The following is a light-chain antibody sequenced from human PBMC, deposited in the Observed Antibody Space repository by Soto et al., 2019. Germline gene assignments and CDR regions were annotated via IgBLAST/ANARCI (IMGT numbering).Light chain of an antibody. CDR1: QAVSSIL. J-gene: IGKJ4*01. V-gene: IGKV3-20*01. CDR2: GAS. Sequence: EVVLTQSPGTLSLSPGERATLSCRASQAVSSILLAWYQQKPGQAPRLLIYGASSRATGIPGRFSGSGSGTDFTLSVSRLEPEDFGVYYCQQHGTSPIFGGGTKVEIK. CDR3: QQHGTSPI.